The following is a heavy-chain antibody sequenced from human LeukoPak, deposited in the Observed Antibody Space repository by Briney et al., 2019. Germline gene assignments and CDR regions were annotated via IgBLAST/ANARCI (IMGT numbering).Heavy chain of an antibody. CDR1: GFTFSSYA. CDR3: ARCTMVRGAAGY. D-gene: IGHD3-10*01. V-gene: IGHV3-23*01. J-gene: IGHJ4*02. Sequence: GGSLRLSCAASGFTFSSYAMSWVRQAPGMGLEWVSAISGSGGSTYYADSVKGRFTISRDNSKNTLYLQMNSLRAEDTAVYYCARCTMVRGAAGYWGQGTLVTVSS. CDR2: ISGSGGST.